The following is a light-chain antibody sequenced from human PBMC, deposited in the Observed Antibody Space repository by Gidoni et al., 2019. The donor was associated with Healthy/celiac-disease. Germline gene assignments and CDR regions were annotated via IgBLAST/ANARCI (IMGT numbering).Light chain of an antibody. V-gene: IGKV3-15*01. CDR1: QSVSSN. J-gene: IGKJ1*01. Sequence: EIVMTQSPATLSVSPGERATLPCRASQSVSSNLAWYQQKPGQAPSLIIYGASTRATGIPARFSGSGSGKEFTLTISSLQSEDFASYYCQQYNNWPLRTFGQXTKVEIK. CDR3: QQYNNWPLRT. CDR2: GAS.